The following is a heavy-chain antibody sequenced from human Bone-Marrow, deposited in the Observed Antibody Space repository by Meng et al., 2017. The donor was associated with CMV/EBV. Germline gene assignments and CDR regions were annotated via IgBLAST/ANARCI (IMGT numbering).Heavy chain of an antibody. CDR3: ARDGHSSVDY. Sequence: GESLKISCAASGFTFSSYAMSWVRQAPGKGLEWVSAISGSGGSTYYADSVKGRFTISRDNSKNTLYLQMNSLRAEDTAVYYCARDGHSSVDYWGQGTLVTVSS. CDR1: GFTFSSYA. D-gene: IGHD3-22*01. J-gene: IGHJ4*02. V-gene: IGHV3-23*01. CDR2: ISGSGGST.